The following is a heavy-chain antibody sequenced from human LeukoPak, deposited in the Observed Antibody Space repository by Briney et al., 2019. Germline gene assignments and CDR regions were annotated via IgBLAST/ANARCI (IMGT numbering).Heavy chain of an antibody. Sequence: GGSLRLSCAASRFTFSSYSMNWVRQAPGKGLEWVSSISSSSSYIYYADSVKGRFTISRDNAKNSLYLQMNSLRAEDTAVYYCAREVGGGDWDYWGQGTLVTVSS. J-gene: IGHJ4*02. CDR3: AREVGGGDWDY. CDR2: ISSSSSYI. D-gene: IGHD2-21*02. V-gene: IGHV3-21*01. CDR1: RFTFSSYS.